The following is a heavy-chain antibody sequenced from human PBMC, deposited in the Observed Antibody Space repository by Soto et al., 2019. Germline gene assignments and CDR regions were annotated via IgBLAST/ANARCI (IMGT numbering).Heavy chain of an antibody. V-gene: IGHV4-30-2*01. J-gene: IGHJ6*02. Sequence: SETLSLTCAVSGGSISSGCYSWSWIRQPPGKGLEWIGYIYHSGSTYYNPSLKSRVTISVDRSKNQFSLKLSSVTAADTAVYYCARAPTGYYYSMDVWGQGTTVTVSS. CDR2: IYHSGST. CDR3: ARAPTGYYYSMDV. D-gene: IGHD4-4*01. CDR1: GGSISSGCYS.